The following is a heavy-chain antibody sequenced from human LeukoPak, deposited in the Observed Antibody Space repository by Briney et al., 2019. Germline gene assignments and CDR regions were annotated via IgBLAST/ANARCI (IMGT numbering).Heavy chain of an antibody. V-gene: IGHV3-7*01. D-gene: IGHD3-10*01. CDR3: ASPGPYYYGSGSYRQNYFDY. CDR1: GFTFSSYW. Sequence: PGGSLRLSCAASGFTFSSYWMSWVRQAPGKGLEWVANIKQDGSEKYYVDSVKGRFTISRDNAKNSLYLQMNSLRAEDTAVYYCASPGPYYYGSGSYRQNYFDYWGQGTLVTVSS. CDR2: IKQDGSEK. J-gene: IGHJ4*02.